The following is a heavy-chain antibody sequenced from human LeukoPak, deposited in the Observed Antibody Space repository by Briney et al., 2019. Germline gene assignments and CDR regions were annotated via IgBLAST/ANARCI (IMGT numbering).Heavy chain of an antibody. CDR2: ISTYNGNT. Sequence: ASVKVSCKASGYTFTSYGISWVRQAPGQGLEWLGWISTYNGNTHYAQKLQGRVTMTTDTSTTTAYMELRSLRSDDTAVYYCARDVAGDIVVVVAAIPRRTRWFDPWGQGTLVTVSS. J-gene: IGHJ5*02. D-gene: IGHD2-15*01. V-gene: IGHV1-18*01. CDR1: GYTFTSYG. CDR3: ARDVAGDIVVVVAAIPRRTRWFDP.